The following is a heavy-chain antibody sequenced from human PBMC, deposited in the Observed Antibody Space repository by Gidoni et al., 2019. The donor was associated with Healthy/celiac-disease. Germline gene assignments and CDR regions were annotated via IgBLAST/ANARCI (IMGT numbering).Heavy chain of an antibody. D-gene: IGHD6-6*01. V-gene: IGHV4-39*01. CDR3: ARHETVFLVGSSSSVFDY. CDR2: IYYSGST. CDR1: GGSISSSSYY. J-gene: IGHJ4*02. Sequence: QLQLQESGPGLVKPSETLSLTCTVPGGSISSSSYYWGWIRQPPGKGLEWIGSIYYSGSTYYNPSLKSRVTISVDTSKNQFSLKLSSVTAADTAVYYCARHETVFLVGSSSSVFDYWGQGTLVTVSS.